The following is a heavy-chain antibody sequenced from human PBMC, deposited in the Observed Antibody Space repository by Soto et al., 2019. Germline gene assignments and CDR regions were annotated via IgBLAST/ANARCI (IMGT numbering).Heavy chain of an antibody. CDR1: GASVSSGDYY. V-gene: IGHV4-30-4*01. CDR3: ARDDRGIAARKRTGLYYYGMDV. J-gene: IGHJ6*02. Sequence: TLALTCPVSGASVSSGDYYWSWIRQPPGKGLEWIGYIYYSWITYYNPSLKSRVTISVDTSKNQFSLKLSSVTAADTAVYYCARDDRGIAARKRTGLYYYGMDVWGQGTTVTVSS. D-gene: IGHD6-6*01. CDR2: IYYSWIT.